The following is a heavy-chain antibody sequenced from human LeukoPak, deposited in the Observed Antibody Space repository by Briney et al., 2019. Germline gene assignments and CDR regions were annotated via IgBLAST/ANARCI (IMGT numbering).Heavy chain of an antibody. Sequence: GGSLRLSCATSGFTFNIYWMQWVRQVPGKGLVWVSRIDSNGGGATYADSVKGRFTTSRDNGNNTMYLQMNSLRAEDTAVYYCARNGLILDVEWVSIDYWGQGTLVTVSS. CDR2: IDSNGGGA. V-gene: IGHV3-74*03. D-gene: IGHD2-21*01. J-gene: IGHJ4*02. CDR1: GFTFNIYW. CDR3: ARNGLILDVEWVSIDY.